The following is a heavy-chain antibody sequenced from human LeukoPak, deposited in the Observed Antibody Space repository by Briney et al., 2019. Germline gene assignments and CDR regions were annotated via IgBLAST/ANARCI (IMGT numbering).Heavy chain of an antibody. CDR1: GGCISGSSYY. Sequence: SETLSLTCTVSGGCISGSSYYWGWIRQPPGKGLEWIGSLSYSGSTYYNPSLKSRVTISVDTSKNQFSLKLTSLTAADTAVYYCARSVASVTTIFNAFDIWGQGTMVTVSS. D-gene: IGHD4-11*01. CDR3: ARSVASVTTIFNAFDI. V-gene: IGHV4-39*01. CDR2: LSYSGST. J-gene: IGHJ3*02.